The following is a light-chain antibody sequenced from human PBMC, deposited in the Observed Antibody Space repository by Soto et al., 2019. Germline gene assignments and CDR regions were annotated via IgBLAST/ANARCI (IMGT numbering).Light chain of an antibody. CDR3: QQRSNWPPLT. CDR2: DAS. J-gene: IGKJ4*01. V-gene: IGKV3-11*01. CDR1: QSVSSY. Sequence: PGERATLSCRASQSVSSYLAWYQQKPGQTPRLLIYDASSRATGIPARFSGSGSGTDFTLTISSLEPEDFAVYYCQQRSNWPPLTFGGGTKVEIK.